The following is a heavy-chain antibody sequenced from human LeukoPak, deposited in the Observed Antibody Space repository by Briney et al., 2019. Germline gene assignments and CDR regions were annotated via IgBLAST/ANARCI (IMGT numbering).Heavy chain of an antibody. CDR2: IIPVVGIG. CDR3: AREYHPPKIRGSTPYHYYGMDV. V-gene: IGHV1-69*04. Sequence: GSSVKVSCKASGGPFISQTISWVRQARWQGLEWMGRIIPVVGIGDYPQKFQGRVTITADKDKSTAYMELSSLTSEDTAVYYCAREYHPPKIRGSTPYHYYGMDVWGQGTTVTVPS. J-gene: IGHJ6*02. CDR1: GGPFISQT. D-gene: IGHD2-2*01.